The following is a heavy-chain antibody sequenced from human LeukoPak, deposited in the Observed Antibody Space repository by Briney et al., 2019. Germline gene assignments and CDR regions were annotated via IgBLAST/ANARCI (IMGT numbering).Heavy chain of an antibody. V-gene: IGHV6-1*01. CDR3: AREAWDYDILTGYQYSNWFDP. J-gene: IGHJ5*02. Sequence: SQTLSLTCAISGDSVSSNSAAWNWIRQSPSRGLEWLGRTYYRSKWYNDYAVSVKRRITINPDTSKNQFSLQLNSVPPEDTAVYYCAREAWDYDILTGYQYSNWFDPWGQGTLVTVSS. CDR2: TYYRSKWYN. D-gene: IGHD3-9*01. CDR1: GDSVSSNSAA.